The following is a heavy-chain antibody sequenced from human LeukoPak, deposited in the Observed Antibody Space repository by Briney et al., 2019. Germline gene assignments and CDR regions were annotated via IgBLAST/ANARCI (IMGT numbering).Heavy chain of an antibody. D-gene: IGHD5-18*01. CDR3: ARFVDTVVDY. V-gene: IGHV4-31*03. Sequence: SETLSLTCTVSGGSISSGGYYWSWIRQHPGKGLEWIGYIYYSGSTYYNPSLKSRVTISVDTSKNQFSLKLSSVTAADTAVYYCARFVDTVVDYWGQGTLVTVSS. CDR2: IYYSGST. J-gene: IGHJ4*02. CDR1: GGSISSGGYY.